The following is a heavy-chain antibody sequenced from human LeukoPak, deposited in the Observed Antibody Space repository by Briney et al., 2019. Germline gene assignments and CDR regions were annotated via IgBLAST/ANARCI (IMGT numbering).Heavy chain of an antibody. Sequence: QTGGSLRLSCAASGFTFSSYGKQWVRQAPGKGLEWVAFIRYDGSNKYYADSVKGRLTISRDNSKNTLYLQMNSLRAEDTAVYYCAKDLPPYAWGQGTLVTVSS. V-gene: IGHV3-30*02. CDR3: AKDLPPYA. CDR1: GFTFSSYG. D-gene: IGHD2-21*01. CDR2: IRYDGSNK. J-gene: IGHJ5*02.